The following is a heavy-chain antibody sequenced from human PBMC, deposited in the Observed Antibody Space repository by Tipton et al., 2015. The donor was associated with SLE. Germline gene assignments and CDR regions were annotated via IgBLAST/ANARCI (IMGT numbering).Heavy chain of an antibody. V-gene: IGHV3-7*01. D-gene: IGHD3-22*01. CDR3: AKDRAIIVPAGLRAFDI. Sequence: SLRLSCAASGFTFSSYWMSWVRQAPGKGLEWAANIKQDGSEKYYVDSVKGRFTISRDNAKNSLYLQMNSLRAEDTAVYYCAKDRAIIVPAGLRAFDIWGQGTMVTVS. CDR2: IKQDGSEK. J-gene: IGHJ3*02. CDR1: GFTFSSYW.